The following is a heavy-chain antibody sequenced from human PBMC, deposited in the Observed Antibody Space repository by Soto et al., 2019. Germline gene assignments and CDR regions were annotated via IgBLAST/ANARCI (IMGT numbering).Heavy chain of an antibody. D-gene: IGHD3-3*01. CDR2: LSRSGAST. V-gene: IGHV3-23*01. CDR1: GFTFSRYA. Sequence: GGSLRLSCAASGFTFSRYAMSWVRQAPGEGLEWVSSLSRSGASTYYADSVRGRFIISRDNSKDMLHLQMNGLRAEDTAVYYCAKDARILGYDFGSGGNDAYDIWGQGTMVNVSS. CDR3: AKDARILGYDFGSGGNDAYDI. J-gene: IGHJ3*02.